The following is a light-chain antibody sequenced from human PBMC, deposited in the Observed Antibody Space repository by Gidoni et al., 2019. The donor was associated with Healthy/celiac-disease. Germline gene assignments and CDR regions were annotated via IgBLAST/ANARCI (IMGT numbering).Light chain of an antibody. CDR3: QQYNSYSQT. CDR1: QSISSL. J-gene: IGKJ1*01. V-gene: IGKV1-5*01. Sequence: DIPITHSPSSLSASVGDRVTITCRASQSISSLLAWYQQKPGKAPKLLIYDASSLESGVPSRFRGSGSGTEFTLTISSLQPDDFATYYCQQYNSYSQTFGKGTKVEIK. CDR2: DAS.